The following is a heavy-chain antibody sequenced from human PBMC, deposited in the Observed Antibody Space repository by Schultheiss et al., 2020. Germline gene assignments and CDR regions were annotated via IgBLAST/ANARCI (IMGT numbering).Heavy chain of an antibody. D-gene: IGHD4-17*01. CDR2: ISAYNGNT. J-gene: IGHJ5*02. V-gene: IGHV1-18*01. Sequence: ASVKVSCKASGYTFTSYGISWVRQAPGQGLEWMGWISAYNGNTNYAQKLQGRVTMTTDTSTSTAYMELRSLRSDDTAVYYCARDSGSTLTTFGPPGHPWGQGTLVTVSS. CDR1: GYTFTSYG. CDR3: ARDSGSTLTTFGPPGHP.